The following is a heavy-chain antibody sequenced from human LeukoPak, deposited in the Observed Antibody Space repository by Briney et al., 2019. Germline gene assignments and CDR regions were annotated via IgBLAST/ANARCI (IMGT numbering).Heavy chain of an antibody. J-gene: IGHJ4*02. CDR1: GFTFSVYG. V-gene: IGHV3-48*04. Sequence: PGGSLRLSCASSGFTFSVYGMNWVRQAPGKGLEWVSYISSSSSTMYYADSVKGRFTISRDNAKNSLYLQINSLRAEDTAVYYCARAYSPPITMSVEAPDYWGQGTLVTVSS. CDR3: ARAYSPPITMSVEAPDY. D-gene: IGHD3-22*01. CDR2: ISSSSSTM.